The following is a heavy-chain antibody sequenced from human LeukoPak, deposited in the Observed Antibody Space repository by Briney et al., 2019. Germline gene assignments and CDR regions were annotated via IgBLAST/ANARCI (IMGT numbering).Heavy chain of an antibody. CDR1: GGTFSSYA. CDR2: IIPIFGTA. J-gene: IGHJ6*02. V-gene: IGHV1-69*01. D-gene: IGHD6-6*01. Sequence: SVKVSCKASGGTFSSYAISWVRQAPGQGLEWMGGIIPIFGTANYAQKFQGRVTITADESTSTAYMELSSPRSEDTAVYYCARDNPARSSSLDYYYGMDVWGQGTTVTVSS. CDR3: ARDNPARSSSLDYYYGMDV.